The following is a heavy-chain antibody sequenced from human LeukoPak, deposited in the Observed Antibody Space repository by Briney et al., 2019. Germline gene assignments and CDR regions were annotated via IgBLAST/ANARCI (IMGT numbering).Heavy chain of an antibody. CDR2: ISAYNGNT. J-gene: IGHJ4*02. CDR1: GYTFTSYG. D-gene: IGHD3-9*01. CDR3: ATYYDILTGYRDFDY. Sequence: GASVKVSCKASGYTFTSYGISWVRQAPGQGLEWMGWISAYNGNTNYAQKLQGRVTITTDTSTSTAYMELRSLRSDDTAVYYCATYYDILTGYRDFDYWGQGTLVTVSS. V-gene: IGHV1-18*01.